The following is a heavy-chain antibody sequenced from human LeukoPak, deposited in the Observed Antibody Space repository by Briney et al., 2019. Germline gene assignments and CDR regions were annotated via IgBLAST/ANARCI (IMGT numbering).Heavy chain of an antibody. Sequence: GGSLRLSCAVSGFAFENAWMNWVRQAPGKGLEWVGRIKSKTDGGTTDYAAPVKGRFTISRDDSKNTLYLQMNSLKTEDTAVYYCTTDLQHDSSGYYLIDYWGQGTLVTVSS. D-gene: IGHD3-22*01. CDR1: GFAFENAW. CDR2: IKSKTDGGTT. J-gene: IGHJ4*02. CDR3: TTDLQHDSSGYYLIDY. V-gene: IGHV3-15*07.